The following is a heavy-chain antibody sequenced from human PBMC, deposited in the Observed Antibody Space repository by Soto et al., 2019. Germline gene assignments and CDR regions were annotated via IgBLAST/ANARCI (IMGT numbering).Heavy chain of an antibody. CDR1: GGSISSSSYF. Sequence: PSETLSLTCSVSGGSISSSSYFWGWISQPPGKRQEWIGSIYYSGSTYYNPSLRSRVSISADTSMNEFSLALTSVTAADTAMYYCARGSTTEKVDSWGQGILVTVSS. J-gene: IGHJ4*02. CDR2: IYYSGST. CDR3: ARGSTTEKVDS. V-gene: IGHV4-39*07.